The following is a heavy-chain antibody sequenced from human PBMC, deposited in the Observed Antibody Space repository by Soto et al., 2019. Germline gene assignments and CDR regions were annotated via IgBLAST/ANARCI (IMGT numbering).Heavy chain of an antibody. CDR2: ISYDGSNK. D-gene: IGHD3-9*01. CDR3: AKDYLRYFDWLLYEYRDYLDY. V-gene: IGHV3-30*18. J-gene: IGHJ4*02. Sequence: GGSLRLSCAASGFTFSSYGMHWVRQAPGKGLEWVAVISYDGSNKYYADSVKGRFTISRDNSKNTLYLQMNSLRAEDTAVYYCAKDYLRYFDWLLYEYRDYLDYWGQGTLVTVSS. CDR1: GFTFSSYG.